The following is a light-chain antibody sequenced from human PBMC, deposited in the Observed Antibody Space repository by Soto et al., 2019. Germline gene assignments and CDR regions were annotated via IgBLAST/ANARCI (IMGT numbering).Light chain of an antibody. CDR3: QQYFGTSPT. Sequence: DIVMTQSPDSLAVSLGERATINCKSSQSVLYSSNNKNYLAWYQQRPGQPPKLPIHWASTRQSGVPDRFSGSGSGTDFTLTISSLQAEDVAVYYCQQYFGTSPTFGGGTKVEIK. CDR2: WAS. V-gene: IGKV4-1*01. J-gene: IGKJ4*01. CDR1: QSVLYSSNNKNY.